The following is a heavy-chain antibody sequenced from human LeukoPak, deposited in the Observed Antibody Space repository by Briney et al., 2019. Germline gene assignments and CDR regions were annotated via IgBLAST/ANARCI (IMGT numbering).Heavy chain of an antibody. D-gene: IGHD1-26*01. CDR1: GFTFTSSA. V-gene: IGHV1-58*02. CDR3: AASSGSPKGLDY. J-gene: IGHJ4*02. Sequence: GTSVKVSCKXSGFTFTSSAMQWVRQSRGQRLEWIGWIVVGSGNTNYSQKFQEGVTITRDMSTSTAYIELSSLRSEDTAVYYCAASSGSPKGLDYWGQGTLVTVSS. CDR2: IVVGSGNT.